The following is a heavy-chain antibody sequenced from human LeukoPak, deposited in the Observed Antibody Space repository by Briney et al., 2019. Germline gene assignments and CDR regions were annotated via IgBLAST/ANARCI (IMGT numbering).Heavy chain of an antibody. CDR3: ARGPGYTYYYYGMDV. CDR1: GGSISSGGYY. CDR2: IYYSGST. D-gene: IGHD5-18*01. Sequence: SQTLSLTCTVSGGSISSGGYYWSWIRQPPGKGLEWIGYIYYSGSTNYNPSLKSRVTISVDTSKNQFSLKLSSVTAADTAVYYCARGPGYTYYYYGMDVWGQGTTVTVSS. J-gene: IGHJ6*02. V-gene: IGHV4-61*08.